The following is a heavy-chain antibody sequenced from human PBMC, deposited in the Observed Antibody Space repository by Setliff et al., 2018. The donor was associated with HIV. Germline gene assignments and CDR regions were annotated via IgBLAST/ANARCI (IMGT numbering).Heavy chain of an antibody. CDR2: IRSKANSYAT. D-gene: IGHD6-19*01. J-gene: IGHJ5*02. Sequence: GGSLRLSCAASGFTFSGSAMHWVRQASGKGLEWVGRIRSKANSYATAYAASVKGRFTISRDDSKNTAYLQMNSLKTEDTAVYYCLLPCTSGWHNWLDPWGQGTLVTVSS. V-gene: IGHV3-73*01. CDR3: LLPCTSGWHNWLDP. CDR1: GFTFSGSA.